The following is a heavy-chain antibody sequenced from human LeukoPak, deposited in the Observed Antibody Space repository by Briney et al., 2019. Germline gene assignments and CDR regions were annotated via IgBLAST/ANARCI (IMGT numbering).Heavy chain of an antibody. CDR1: GFTFSDYY. Sequence: AGGSLRLSCAASGFTFSDYYMSWIRQAPGKGLEWVSAISGSGGSTYYADSVKGRFTISRDNAESTLYLQMNSLRAEDTAVYYCARAGYYRFDYWGQGILVTVSS. D-gene: IGHD4-17*01. CDR3: ARAGYYRFDY. CDR2: ISGSGGST. V-gene: IGHV3-11*04. J-gene: IGHJ4*02.